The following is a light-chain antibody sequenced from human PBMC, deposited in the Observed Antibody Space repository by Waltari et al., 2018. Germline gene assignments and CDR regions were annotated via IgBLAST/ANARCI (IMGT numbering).Light chain of an antibody. J-gene: IGLJ2*01. CDR1: WSNIGTNV. Sequence: QSLLTQPPSASGTPGQTVTISCSGSWSNIGTNVVSWYQQLPGTAPKLLIHSNNQRPSGLPDRFSCSKAGTSASLAISGLQSADEAEYYCSAWDDSLNGHVIFGGGTKLTVL. CDR3: SAWDDSLNGHVI. V-gene: IGLV1-44*01. CDR2: SNN.